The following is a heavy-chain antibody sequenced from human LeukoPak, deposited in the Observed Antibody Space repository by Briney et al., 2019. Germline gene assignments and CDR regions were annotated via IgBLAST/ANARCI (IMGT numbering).Heavy chain of an antibody. V-gene: IGHV4-59*08. CDR1: GGPISTYQ. CDR3: ARRTTVTPHWFDP. Sequence: SETLSLTCTVSGGPISTYQWSWIRQPPGKGLEWIGYIYYTGSTNYSPSLRSRVTISLDTSKNQFSLRVNSVTAADTAVYYCARRTTVTPHWFDPWGQGTLVTVSS. D-gene: IGHD4-17*01. CDR2: IYYTGST. J-gene: IGHJ5*02.